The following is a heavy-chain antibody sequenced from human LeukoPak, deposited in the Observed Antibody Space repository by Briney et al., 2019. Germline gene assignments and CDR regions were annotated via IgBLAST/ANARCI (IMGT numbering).Heavy chain of an antibody. CDR1: GFTFSNAW. V-gene: IGHV3-48*04. J-gene: IGHJ4*02. Sequence: PGGSLRLSCAASGFTFSNAWMNWVRQAPGKGLEWVSYISSSGSTIYYADSVKGRCTISRDNAKNSLYLQMNSLRAEDTAVYYCAREGTNYGSGSYFDYWGQGTLVTVSS. CDR2: ISSSGSTI. D-gene: IGHD3-10*01. CDR3: AREGTNYGSGSYFDY.